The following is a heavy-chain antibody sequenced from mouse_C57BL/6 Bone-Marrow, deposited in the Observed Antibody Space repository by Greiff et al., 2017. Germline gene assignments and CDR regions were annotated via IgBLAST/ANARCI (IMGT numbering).Heavy chain of an antibody. CDR3: AKLGLAY. J-gene: IGHJ3*01. D-gene: IGHD4-1*01. CDR2: IDPSDSYT. CDR1: GYTFTSYW. Sequence: QVQLQQPGAELVRPGTSVKLSCKASGYTFTSYWMHWVKQRPGQGLEWIGVIDPSDSYTNYNQKFKGKATLTVDTSSSTAYMQLSSLTSEDSAVYYCAKLGLAYWDQGTLVTVSA. V-gene: IGHV1-59*01.